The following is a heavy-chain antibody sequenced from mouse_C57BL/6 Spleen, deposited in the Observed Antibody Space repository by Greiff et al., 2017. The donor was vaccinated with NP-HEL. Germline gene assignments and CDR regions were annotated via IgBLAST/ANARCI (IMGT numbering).Heavy chain of an antibody. CDR2: ISYDGSN. J-gene: IGHJ2*01. D-gene: IGHD2-10*01. V-gene: IGHV3-6*01. CDR3: ARALLFDY. Sequence: EVKLVESGPGLVKPSPSLSLTCSVTGYSITSGYYWNWIRQFPGNKLEWMGYISYDGSNNYNPSLKNRISITRDTSKNQFFLKLNSVTTEDTATYYCARALLFDYWGKGTTLTVSS. CDR1: GYSITSGYY.